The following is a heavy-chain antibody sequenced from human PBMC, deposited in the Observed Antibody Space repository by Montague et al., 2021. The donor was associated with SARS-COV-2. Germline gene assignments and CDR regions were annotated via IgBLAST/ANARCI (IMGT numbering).Heavy chain of an antibody. CDR2: INYSGST. Sequence: SETLSLTCAVYGGSFSGYYWSWIRQPPGKGLEWIGEINYSGSTNYNPSLKSRVTISVDTSKNQFSLKLSSVTAADTAVYYCARVRYYCSRTSLGMDVWGQGTTVTVSS. CDR1: GGSFSGYY. CDR3: ARVRYYCSRTSLGMDV. J-gene: IGHJ6*02. D-gene: IGHD3-10*01. V-gene: IGHV4-34*01.